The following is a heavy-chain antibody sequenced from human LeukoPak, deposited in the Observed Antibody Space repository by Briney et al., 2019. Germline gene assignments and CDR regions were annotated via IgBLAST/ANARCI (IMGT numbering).Heavy chain of an antibody. V-gene: IGHV3-21*01. CDR2: ISISSSDI. D-gene: IGHD3-22*01. CDR3: ARDGYYDSSGDY. J-gene: IGHJ4*02. Sequence: GGSLRLSCAASGFTFSSYSMNWVRQAPGKGLEWVSCISISSSDISYADSVKGRFTISRDNAKHSLYLQMNSLRAEDTAVYYCARDGYYDSSGDYWGQGTLVTVSS. CDR1: GFTFSSYS.